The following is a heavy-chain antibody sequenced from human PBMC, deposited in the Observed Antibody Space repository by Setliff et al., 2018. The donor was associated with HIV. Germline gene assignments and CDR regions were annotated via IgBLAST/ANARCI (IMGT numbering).Heavy chain of an antibody. CDR2: IYSTGST. CDR3: VRGYCSSTTCYDDYYYMDV. Sequence: SETLSLTCTVSGSSINIHYWSWIRQSPGKGFEWIGYIYSTGSTNYNPSLQSRVTISMVASRNQFFLKLSSVTAADTAVYYCVRGYCSSTTCYDDYYYMDVWGKGSTVTVSS. CDR1: GSSINIHY. J-gene: IGHJ6*03. V-gene: IGHV4-59*11. D-gene: IGHD2-2*01.